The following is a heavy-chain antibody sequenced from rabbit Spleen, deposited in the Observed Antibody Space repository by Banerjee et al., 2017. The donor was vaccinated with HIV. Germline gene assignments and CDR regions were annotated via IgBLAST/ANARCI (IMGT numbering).Heavy chain of an antibody. CDR1: GVSFSSNHY. CDR2: IEGGSSAFS. CDR3: ARDLDAVIGWNFGW. V-gene: IGHV1S40*01. D-gene: IGHD4-1*01. J-gene: IGHJ6*01. Sequence: QSLEESGGDLVKPGASLTLTCTASGVSFSSNHYMCWVRQAPGKGLEWIACIEGGSSAFSYFASWAKGRFTISKTSSTTVTLQMTSLTAADTATYFCARDLDAVIGWNFGWWGPGTLVTVS.